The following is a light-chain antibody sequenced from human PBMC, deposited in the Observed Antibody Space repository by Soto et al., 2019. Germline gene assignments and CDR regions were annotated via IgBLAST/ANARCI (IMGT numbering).Light chain of an antibody. Sequence: DIQMTQSPSTLSASVGDRVTITCRASQSISSWLAWYQQKPGKVPNLLIYEASSLESGVPSRFSGSASGTDFTLTISSLQPDDFGTYYCQQYKSYFRTFGQGTKVEIK. V-gene: IGKV1-5*03. CDR3: QQYKSYFRT. CDR2: EAS. CDR1: QSISSW. J-gene: IGKJ1*01.